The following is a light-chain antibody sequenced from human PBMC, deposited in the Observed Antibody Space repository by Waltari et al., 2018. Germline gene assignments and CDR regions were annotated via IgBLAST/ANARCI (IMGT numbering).Light chain of an antibody. J-gene: IGKJ1*01. CDR3: QHYGSSLWT. CDR1: QNVRRDY. Sequence: DSLLTQSPGTLSLTPGERATPPCRASQNVRRDYLAWYQHNPGQAPRLLIFGASRRATGIPERFSGTGSGTDFTLTISRLEPEDFALYYCQHYGSSLWTFGQGTKVEIK. V-gene: IGKV3-20*01. CDR2: GAS.